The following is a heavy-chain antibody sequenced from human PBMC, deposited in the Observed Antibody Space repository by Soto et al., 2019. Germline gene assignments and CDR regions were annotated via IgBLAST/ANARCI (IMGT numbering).Heavy chain of an antibody. CDR1: GFSFSIYA. D-gene: IGHD6-19*01. V-gene: IGHV3-23*04. CDR2: ISGSGSVT. J-gene: IGHJ4*02. CDR3: AKEPNGSGWYSPFDS. Sequence: EVRLVESGGGLVQPGGSLRLSCEASGFSFSIYALSWVRQAPGKGLEWVSTISGSGSVTYYADSVKGRFTISRDNSKDTLYLRMNGLGAEDTAVYYCAKEPNGSGWYSPFDSWGQGVLVTVSS.